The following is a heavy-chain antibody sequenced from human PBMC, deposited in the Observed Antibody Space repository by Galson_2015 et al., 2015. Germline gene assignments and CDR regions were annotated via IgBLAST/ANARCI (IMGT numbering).Heavy chain of an antibody. Sequence: SLRLSCAASGFTFDTYGMHWVRQAPGKGLEWVALISHDGSTKYYEDYVKGRFTISRDNSKNTLSLQMNSLRAEDTAVYYCATSLGTTVAGTGYFNYWGQGTLFTVSS. D-gene: IGHD6-19*01. CDR1: GFTFDTYG. CDR3: ATSLGTTVAGTGYFNY. J-gene: IGHJ4*02. CDR2: ISHDGSTK. V-gene: IGHV3-30*03.